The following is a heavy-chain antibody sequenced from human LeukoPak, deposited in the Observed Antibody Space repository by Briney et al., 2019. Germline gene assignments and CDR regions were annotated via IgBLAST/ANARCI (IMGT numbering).Heavy chain of an antibody. D-gene: IGHD6-25*01. Sequence: ASVKVSCKASGYTFTSYGISWVRQAPGQGLEWMGWISAYNGNTNYAQKLQGRVTMTTDTSTSTAYMELRSLRSDDTAVYYCARPIAASTALAFDIWGQGTMVTVSS. CDR2: ISAYNGNT. J-gene: IGHJ3*02. V-gene: IGHV1-18*01. CDR1: GYTFTSYG. CDR3: ARPIAASTALAFDI.